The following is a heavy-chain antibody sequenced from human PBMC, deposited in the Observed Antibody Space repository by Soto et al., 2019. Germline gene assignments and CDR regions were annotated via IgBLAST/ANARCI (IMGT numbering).Heavy chain of an antibody. V-gene: IGHV4-59*01. D-gene: IGHD6-19*01. Sequence: QVQLHESGPRLVKPSETLSLTCTVSGDSISSYYWSWIRQPPMKGLEWIGYIYYRGNTNYKPSLKIRTTISIDSSKNHFSPSLTSVTAGDTAVYYRSRGGSRCGCTMRTEDYWGQGILVTVSS. CDR2: IYYRGNT. J-gene: IGHJ4*02. CDR3: SRGGSRCGCTMRTEDY. CDR1: GDSISSYY.